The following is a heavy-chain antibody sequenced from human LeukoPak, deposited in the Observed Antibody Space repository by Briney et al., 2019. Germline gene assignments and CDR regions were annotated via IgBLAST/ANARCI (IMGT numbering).Heavy chain of an antibody. Sequence: SETLSLTCSVSGGSINSSPYYWGWIRQPPGKGLEWIGSIYYSGNTYYNPSLKSRVTISVDTSKNQFSLKLSSVTAADTAVYYCARHPKVINWRGYYFDYWGQGTLVTVSS. CDR3: ARHPKVINWRGYYFDY. CDR2: IYYSGNT. CDR1: GGSINSSPYY. V-gene: IGHV4-39*01. J-gene: IGHJ4*02. D-gene: IGHD1-20*01.